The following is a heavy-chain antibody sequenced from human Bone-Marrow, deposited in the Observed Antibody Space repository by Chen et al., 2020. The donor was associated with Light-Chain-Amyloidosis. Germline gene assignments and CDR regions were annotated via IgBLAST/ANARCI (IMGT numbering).Heavy chain of an antibody. CDR1: GGSMSSTDYN. CDR2: TSISGTT. V-gene: IGHV4-39*07. J-gene: IGHJ5*02. Sequence: QLHLQESGPGLVKPSETLSLSCSVSGGSMSSTDYNWGWIRQSPGKGLEWIGSTSISGTTNYSPSFKSRLSISVDTSKSQFFLKLTSVTAADTAVYYCARDRGADFGDYGGGWFGPWGQGALVSVSS. D-gene: IGHD4-17*01. CDR3: ARDRGADFGDYGGGWFGP.